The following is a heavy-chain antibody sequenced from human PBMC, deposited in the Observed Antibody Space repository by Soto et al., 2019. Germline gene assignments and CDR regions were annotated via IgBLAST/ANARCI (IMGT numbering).Heavy chain of an antibody. D-gene: IGHD4-17*01. J-gene: IGHJ4*02. Sequence: QVQLQESGPGLVKPSQTLSLTCTVSGGSISSGGYYWSWIRQHPGKGLEWIGYIYYSGSTYYNPSLKSRVTISVDTSKNQFSLKLSSVTAADTAVYYCARERYYGDYGGDGGTCFDYWGQGTLVTVSS. V-gene: IGHV4-31*03. CDR2: IYYSGST. CDR1: GGSISSGGYY. CDR3: ARERYYGDYGGDGGTCFDY.